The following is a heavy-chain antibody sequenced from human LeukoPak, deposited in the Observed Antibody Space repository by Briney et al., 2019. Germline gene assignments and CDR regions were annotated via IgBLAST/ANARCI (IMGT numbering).Heavy chain of an antibody. Sequence: SETLSLTCTVSGGSISSYYWSWIRQPPGKGLEWIGYIYYSGSTNYNPSLKSRVTISVDTSKNQFSLKLSSVTAADTAVYYCARGDSRWLHLLGYWGQGTLVTVSS. V-gene: IGHV4-59*08. CDR3: ARGDSRWLHLLGY. D-gene: IGHD5-24*01. CDR2: IYYSGST. CDR1: GGSISSYY. J-gene: IGHJ4*02.